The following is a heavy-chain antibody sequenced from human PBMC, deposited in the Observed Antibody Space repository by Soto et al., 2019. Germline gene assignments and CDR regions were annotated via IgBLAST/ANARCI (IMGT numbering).Heavy chain of an antibody. Sequence: QVQLQESGPGLVKPSETLSLTCTVSGGSISSYYWSWIRQPPGKGLEWIGYIYYSGSTNYNPSLKSRVTISVYTSKNQFSLKLSSVTAADTAGYYCARTYYYGLGTFDPWGQGTLVTVSS. CDR2: IYYSGST. CDR3: ARTYYYGLGTFDP. V-gene: IGHV4-59*01. D-gene: IGHD3-10*01. J-gene: IGHJ5*02. CDR1: GGSISSYY.